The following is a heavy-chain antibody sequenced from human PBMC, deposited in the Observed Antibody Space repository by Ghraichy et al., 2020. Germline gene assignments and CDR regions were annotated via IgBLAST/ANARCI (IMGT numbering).Heavy chain of an antibody. CDR2: IYYSGST. CDR1: GGSISSSSYY. CDR3: ARTSIAAAGTWVDY. Sequence: SQTLSLTCTVSGGSISSSSYYWGWIRQPPGKGLEWIGSIYYSGSTYYNPSLKSRVTISVDTSKNQFSLKLSSVTAADTAVYYCARTSIAAAGTWVDYWGQGTLVTVSS. D-gene: IGHD6-13*01. V-gene: IGHV4-39*01. J-gene: IGHJ4*02.